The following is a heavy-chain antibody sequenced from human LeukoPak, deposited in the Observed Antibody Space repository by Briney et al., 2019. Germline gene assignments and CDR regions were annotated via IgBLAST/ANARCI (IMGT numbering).Heavy chain of an antibody. V-gene: IGHV3-30*02. CDR1: GFSFKKYG. Sequence: GGSLRLSCTASGFSFKKYGTHWVRQAPGKGLEWVTFIQYDDSVKFYADSVKGRFTISRDNSKNSLYLQMNSLRAEDTAVYYCARGLCGGDCYDYWGQGTLVTVSS. CDR2: IQYDDSVK. J-gene: IGHJ4*02. CDR3: ARGLCGGDCYDY. D-gene: IGHD2-21*01.